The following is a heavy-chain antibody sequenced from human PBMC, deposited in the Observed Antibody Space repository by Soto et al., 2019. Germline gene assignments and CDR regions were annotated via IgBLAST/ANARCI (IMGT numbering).Heavy chain of an antibody. CDR3: ARGSHFDFSSGYADSFDV. CDR1: GGSFSGYY. CDR2: VKHSGNI. V-gene: IGHV4-34*01. J-gene: IGHJ3*01. Sequence: QVQLQQWGAGLLEPSETLSLTCAVYGGSFSGYYWGWFRQPPGKGLEWIGEVKHSGNINYNPSLETRLTVSVHTSKNQFSLKLSSMTAADTAMYYCARGSHFDFSSGYADSFDVWGQGTMVTVSS. D-gene: IGHD3-3*01.